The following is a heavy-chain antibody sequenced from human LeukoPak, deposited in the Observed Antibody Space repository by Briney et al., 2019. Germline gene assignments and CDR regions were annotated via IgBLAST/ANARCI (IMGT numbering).Heavy chain of an antibody. CDR2: SYTSGST. Sequence: TLSLTXTVSGGSISSGSYYWSWIRQPAGKGLEWIGRSYTSGSTNYNPSLKSRVTISVDTSKNQFSLKLSSVTAADTAVYYCARLKKGFTFDYWGQGTLVTASS. V-gene: IGHV4-61*02. CDR3: ARLKKGFTFDY. J-gene: IGHJ4*02. CDR1: GGSISSGSYY.